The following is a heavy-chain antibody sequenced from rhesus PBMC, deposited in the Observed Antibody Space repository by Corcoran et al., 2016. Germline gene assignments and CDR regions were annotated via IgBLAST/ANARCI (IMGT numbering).Heavy chain of an antibody. CDR3: TREPLFITGTTYRFFDY. D-gene: IGHD1-7*02. CDR1: GFTFSSFD. Sequence: EVQLVESGGGLVQPGGSLRLSCVASGFTFSSFDMSWVRQAPGKGMEWVSYIIYTDKTIYYADSVKGRFTISRDNAKNSLSLQMSSLRAEDTAVYYCTREPLFITGTTYRFFDYWGQGVLVTVSS. V-gene: IGHV3-136*01. J-gene: IGHJ4*01. CDR2: IIYTDKTI.